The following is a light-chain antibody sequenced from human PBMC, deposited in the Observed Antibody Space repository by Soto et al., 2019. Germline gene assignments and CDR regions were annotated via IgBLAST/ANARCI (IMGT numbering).Light chain of an antibody. CDR3: QQYGRSGT. CDR1: QSVSNY. V-gene: IGKV3-20*01. Sequence: EIVLTQSPSTLSLSPGEKATLSCRASQSVSNYLAWYQQKPGQAPRLLIYDASNRATGIPDRFSGSGSGTDFTLTISRLEPEDFAVYYCQQYGRSGTFGQGTKVDI. CDR2: DAS. J-gene: IGKJ1*01.